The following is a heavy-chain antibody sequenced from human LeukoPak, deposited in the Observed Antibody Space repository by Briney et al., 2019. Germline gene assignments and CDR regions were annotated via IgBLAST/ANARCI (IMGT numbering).Heavy chain of an antibody. CDR2: INPNSGGK. J-gene: IGHJ5*02. V-gene: IGHV1-2*06. Sequence: ASMKVSCKASGDTFTGYYMHWVRQAHGQGLEWMGRINPNSGGKNYNHKFQGRVTMTRDTAISTAYMELSRLRSDDTAVYYGARRYYYDSSGYRPLVNWFDPWGQGTLVTVSS. CDR1: GDTFTGYY. CDR3: ARRYYYDSSGYRPLVNWFDP. D-gene: IGHD3-22*01.